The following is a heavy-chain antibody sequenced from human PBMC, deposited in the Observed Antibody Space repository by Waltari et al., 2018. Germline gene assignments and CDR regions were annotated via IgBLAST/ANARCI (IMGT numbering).Heavy chain of an antibody. J-gene: IGHJ3*02. CDR1: CGSISSYY. CDR3: AREPGNDAFDI. CDR2: IYYSGST. V-gene: IGHV4-59*01. D-gene: IGHD2-2*01. Sequence: QVQLPESGPGLVKPSETLSLPCTVSCGSISSYYWSWIRQPPGKGLEWIVYIYYSGSTNYNPSLKSRVTISVDTSKNQFSLKLSSVTAADTAVYYCAREPGNDAFDIWGQGTMVTVSS.